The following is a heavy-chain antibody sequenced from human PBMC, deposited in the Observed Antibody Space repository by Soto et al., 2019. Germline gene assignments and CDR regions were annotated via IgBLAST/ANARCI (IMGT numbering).Heavy chain of an antibody. CDR3: AREENCSDGICYSEYFQR. Sequence: QVQLVQSGAEVKKPGASVKVSCKASEYIFTAYSMHWVRQAPGQGLEWMGVVNPSGGSTNYAQKFQGRITMTRDTSTSTVYMDLSSLTSEDTAVYYCAREENCSDGICYSEYFQRWGQGTLVTVSS. D-gene: IGHD2-15*01. CDR2: VNPSGGST. CDR1: EYIFTAYS. V-gene: IGHV1-46*01. J-gene: IGHJ1*01.